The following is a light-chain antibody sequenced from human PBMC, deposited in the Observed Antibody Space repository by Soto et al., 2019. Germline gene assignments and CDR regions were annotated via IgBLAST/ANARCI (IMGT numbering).Light chain of an antibody. J-gene: IGKJ2*01. CDR1: QAIHSY. V-gene: IGKV1-9*01. CDR3: QQLNSHPRT. Sequence: DIQLTQSPFFLSASVGDRVTISCRASQAIHSYLAWYQQKPGKAPKLLIFGASKLQSGVPSRFSGSGSGTEFTLTISSLQPEDFATNYCQQLNSHPRTFGQGTKLEIK. CDR2: GAS.